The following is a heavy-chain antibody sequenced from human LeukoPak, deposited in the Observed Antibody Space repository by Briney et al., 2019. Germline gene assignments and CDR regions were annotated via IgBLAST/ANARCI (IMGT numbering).Heavy chain of an antibody. Sequence: SVKVSCKASGGTFSGYAISWVRQAPGQGLEWMGGIIPIFGTANYAQKFQGRVTITTDESTSTAYMELSSLRSEDTAVYYCARGDGDPSSELGHWGQGTLVTVSS. D-gene: IGHD1-26*01. CDR2: IIPIFGTA. V-gene: IGHV1-69*05. J-gene: IGHJ4*02. CDR3: ARGDGDPSSELGH. CDR1: GGTFSGYA.